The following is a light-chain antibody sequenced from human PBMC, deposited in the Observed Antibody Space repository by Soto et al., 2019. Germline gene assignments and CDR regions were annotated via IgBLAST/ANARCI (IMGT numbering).Light chain of an antibody. J-gene: IGKJ1*01. CDR1: QGIRND. V-gene: IGKV1-6*01. CDR3: LQDYNYPWT. Sequence: IQMDQSPSSLSASVGDRGTITCRASQGIRNDLGWYQQKPGKAPKLLIYAASSLQSGVPSRFSGSGSGTDFTLTSSSLQPEDFATYYCLQDYNYPWTFGQGTKVDIK. CDR2: AAS.